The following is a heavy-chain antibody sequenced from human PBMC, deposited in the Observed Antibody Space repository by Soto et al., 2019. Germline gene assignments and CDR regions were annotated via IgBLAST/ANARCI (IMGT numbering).Heavy chain of an antibody. CDR3: AKDSGPAAAGTRGYFDL. CDR2: ISGSGGST. CDR1: GFTFSSYA. J-gene: IGHJ2*01. V-gene: IGHV3-23*01. D-gene: IGHD6-13*01. Sequence: GGSLRLSCAASGFTFSSYAMSWVRQAPGKGLEWVSAISGSGGSTYYADSVKGRFTISRDNSKNTLYLQMNSLRAEDTAVYYCAKDSGPAAAGTRGYFDLWGRGTLVTVSS.